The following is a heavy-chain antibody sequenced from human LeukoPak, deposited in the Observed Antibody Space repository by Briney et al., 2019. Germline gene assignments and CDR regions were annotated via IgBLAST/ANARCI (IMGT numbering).Heavy chain of an antibody. CDR3: ARENMYSGYGEKYNRFDP. V-gene: IGHV1-69*06. D-gene: IGHD5-12*01. CDR2: IIPIFGTA. J-gene: IGHJ5*02. CDR1: GGTFSGYA. Sequence: ASVKVSCKASGGTFSGYAISWVRQAPGQGLEWMGGIIPIFGTANYAQKFQGRVTITADKSTSTAYMELSSLRSEDTAVYYCARENMYSGYGEKYNRFDPWGQGTLVTVSS.